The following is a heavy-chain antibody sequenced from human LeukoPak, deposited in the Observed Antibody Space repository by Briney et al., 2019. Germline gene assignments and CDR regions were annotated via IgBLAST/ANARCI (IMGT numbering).Heavy chain of an antibody. J-gene: IGHJ4*02. V-gene: IGHV3-21*01. CDR2: ISISSDYI. CDR1: GFTFSNYN. Sequence: GGSLRLSCAASGFTFSNYNMNWVRQAPGKGLEWVSCISISSDYIYYPDSVKGRFTISRDNAKNSLYLQMNSLRAEDTAVYYCARDGGGGLDYWGQGTLVTVSS. D-gene: IGHD2-15*01. CDR3: ARDGGGGLDY.